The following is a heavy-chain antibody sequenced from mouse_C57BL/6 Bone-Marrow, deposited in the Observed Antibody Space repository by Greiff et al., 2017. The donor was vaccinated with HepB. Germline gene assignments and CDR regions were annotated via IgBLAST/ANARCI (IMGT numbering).Heavy chain of an antibody. V-gene: IGHV3-6*01. CDR3: ARSDYGSRWYFDV. D-gene: IGHD1-1*01. J-gene: IGHJ1*03. CDR2: ISYDGSN. CDR1: GYSITSGYY. Sequence: EVKLQESGPGLVKPSQSLSLTCSVTGYSITSGYYWNWIRQFPGNKLEWMGYISYDGSNNYNPSLKNRISITRDTSKNQFFLKLNSVTTEDTATYYCARSDYGSRWYFDVWGTGTTVTVSS.